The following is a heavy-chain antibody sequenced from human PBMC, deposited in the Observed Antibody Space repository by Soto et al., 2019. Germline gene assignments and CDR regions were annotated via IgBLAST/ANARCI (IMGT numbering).Heavy chain of an antibody. CDR3: VRGGGGYGDGTIDY. Sequence: SETLSLTCSVSVGSISSYYWSWIRQSPGKGLEWIGYIYYIGTTNYNPSLKSRVTISLDTSKNQFSLKLTSVTAADTAVYYCVRGGGGYGDGTIDYWGQGTLVIVSS. D-gene: IGHD5-18*01. J-gene: IGHJ4*02. CDR1: VGSISSYY. CDR2: IYYIGTT. V-gene: IGHV4-59*12.